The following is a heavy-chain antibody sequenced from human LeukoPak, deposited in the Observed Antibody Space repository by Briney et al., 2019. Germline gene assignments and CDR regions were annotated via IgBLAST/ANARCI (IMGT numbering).Heavy chain of an antibody. J-gene: IGHJ4*02. V-gene: IGHV4-61*02. D-gene: IGHD2-2*02. CDR3: ARQYCSSTSCYMGAFDY. CDR1: GGSISSGSYY. CDR2: IYTSGST. Sequence: SETLSLTCTVSGGSISSGSYYWSWIRQPAGQGLEWIGRIYTSGSTNYNPSLKSRVTISVDTSKNQFSLKLSSVTAADTAVYYCARQYCSSTSCYMGAFDYWGQGTLVTVSS.